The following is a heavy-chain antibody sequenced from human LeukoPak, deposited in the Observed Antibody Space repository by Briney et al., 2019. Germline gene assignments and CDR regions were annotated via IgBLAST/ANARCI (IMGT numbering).Heavy chain of an antibody. Sequence: TSETQSLTCTVSGGPISSYHGSWLREPPGKGLEGIGYIYYNRSTNYNPSLKSRVTISVDTSKIQIYQKLSSVTAADTAVYYCARGAITMVRGVIETSYYYYMDVWGKGTTVTISS. CDR2: IYYNRST. D-gene: IGHD3-10*01. CDR3: ARGAITMVRGVIETSYYYYMDV. J-gene: IGHJ6*03. V-gene: IGHV4-59*13. CDR1: GGPISSYH.